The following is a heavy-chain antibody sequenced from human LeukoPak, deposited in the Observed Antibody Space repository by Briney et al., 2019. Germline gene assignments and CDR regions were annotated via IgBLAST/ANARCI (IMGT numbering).Heavy chain of an antibody. V-gene: IGHV4-34*01. J-gene: IGHJ3*02. CDR3: ATLRWDAFDI. CDR2: INHSGST. Sequence: EPLETLSLTCAVYGGSFSGYYWSWIRQPPGKGLEWIGEINHSGSTNYNPSLKSRVTISVDTSKNQFSLKLSSVTAADTAVYYCATLRWDAFDIWGQGTMVTVSS. D-gene: IGHD4-23*01. CDR1: GGSFSGYY.